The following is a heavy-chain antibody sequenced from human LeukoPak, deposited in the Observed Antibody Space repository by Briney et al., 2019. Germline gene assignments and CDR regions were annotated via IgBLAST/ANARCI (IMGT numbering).Heavy chain of an antibody. J-gene: IGHJ4*02. CDR3: TRSVFPYYFDC. CDR1: GFTFSNYW. V-gene: IGHV3-74*01. D-gene: IGHD3-10*02. Sequence: GGSLRLSCVASGFTFSNYWIHWVRQAPGKGMVWVSRTNNDGSSTTYADFVKGRFTSSRDNAKNTLYLQMDSLRAEDTAVYYCTRSVFPYYFDCWGQGTLVTVSS. CDR2: TNNDGSST.